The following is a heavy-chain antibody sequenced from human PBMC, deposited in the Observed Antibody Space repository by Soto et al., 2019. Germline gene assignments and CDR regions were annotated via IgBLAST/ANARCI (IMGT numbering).Heavy chain of an antibody. CDR1: GGSIGTNDHY. V-gene: IGHV4-39*01. D-gene: IGHD2-8*01. Sequence: QLQLQESGPGLVKPSETLSLTCTVSGGSIGTNDHYWGWIRRPPGKGREWIASISYSGNTYYAPSLNRRVTISADTSHTQFSLRLSSVTAADTAIYYCTRHLTYLPVDCWGQGIPVTVSS. CDR3: TRHLTYLPVDC. CDR2: ISYSGNT. J-gene: IGHJ4*02.